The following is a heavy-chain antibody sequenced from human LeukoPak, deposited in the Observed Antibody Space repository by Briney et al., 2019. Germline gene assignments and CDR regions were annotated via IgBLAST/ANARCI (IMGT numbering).Heavy chain of an antibody. CDR1: GFTFIEYY. V-gene: IGHV3-11*01. D-gene: IGHD5-24*01. CDR3: ARGRDGYKY. Sequence: GGSLTLSCPASGFTFIEYYMSWIRQPPDKGLEWVSYIRSRGKTVHYADSVKGRFTTSRDNAEMSLYLQMDSLRAEDTAIYFCARGRDGYKYWGPGTRVTVSS. J-gene: IGHJ4*02. CDR2: IRSRGKTV.